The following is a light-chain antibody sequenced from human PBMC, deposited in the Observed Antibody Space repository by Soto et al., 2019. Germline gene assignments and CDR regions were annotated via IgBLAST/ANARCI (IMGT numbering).Light chain of an antibody. J-gene: IGLJ1*01. V-gene: IGLV2-14*01. CDR1: TSDVGAYNY. Sequence: QSALTQPASVSGSPGQSITISCTGSTSDVGAYNYVSWYKHHPGQAPQLMIYEVSNRPSGVSNRFSGSKSGNTASLTISGLQAVDEGDYYCSTKTSSSSPFVFGTGTKVTVL. CDR3: STKTSSSSPFV. CDR2: EVS.